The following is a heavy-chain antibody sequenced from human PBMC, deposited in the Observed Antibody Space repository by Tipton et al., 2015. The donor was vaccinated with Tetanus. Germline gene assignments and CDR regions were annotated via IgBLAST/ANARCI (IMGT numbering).Heavy chain of an antibody. Sequence: SLRLSCEVSGFIFSSYAMNWVRQAPGKGLEWVSSISSTSTYIDYADSFKGRFTVSRDNGKNSLYLRINNLRADDTAVYYCASGVTLDYWGQGTLVSVSS. D-gene: IGHD3-10*01. CDR2: ISSTSTYI. V-gene: IGHV3-21*01. CDR3: ASGVTLDY. J-gene: IGHJ4*02. CDR1: GFIFSSYA.